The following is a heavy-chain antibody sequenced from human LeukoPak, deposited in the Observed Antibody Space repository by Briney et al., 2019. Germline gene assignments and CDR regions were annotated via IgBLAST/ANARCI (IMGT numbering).Heavy chain of an antibody. CDR3: ARLSPNTVY. V-gene: IGHV4-38-2*02. CDR1: GYSISSGYY. CDR2: LYHSGST. Sequence: SETLSLTCTVSGYSISSGYYWGWIRQPPGKGLEWIGSLYHSGSTYYNPSLKSRVTISVDTSKNQFSLKLSSVTAADTAVYYCARLSPNTVYWGQGTLVTVSS. J-gene: IGHJ4*02.